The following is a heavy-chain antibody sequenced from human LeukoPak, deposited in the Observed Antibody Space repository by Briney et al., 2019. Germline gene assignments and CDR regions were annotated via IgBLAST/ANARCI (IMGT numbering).Heavy chain of an antibody. D-gene: IGHD3-10*01. V-gene: IGHV4-59*01. CDR3: ARGPPSGALYFDY. CDR1: GGSINSYY. J-gene: IGHJ4*02. CDR2: IYHSGST. Sequence: SETLSLTCTVSGGSINSYYWSWIRQPPGKGLEWIGSIYHSGSTYYNPSLKSRVTISVDTSKNQFSLKLSSVTAADTAVYYCARGPPSGALYFDYWGQGTLVTVSS.